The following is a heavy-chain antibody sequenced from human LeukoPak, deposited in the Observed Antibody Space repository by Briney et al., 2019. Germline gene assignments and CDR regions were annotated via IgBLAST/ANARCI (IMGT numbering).Heavy chain of an antibody. D-gene: IGHD5-12*01. CDR2: IYYSGST. CDR3: ASSGYAFYYMDV. J-gene: IGHJ6*03. CDR1: GGSISSYY. V-gene: IGHV4-59*01. Sequence: PSETLSLTCTVSGGSISSYYWSWIRQPPGEGLEWIGYIYYSGSTNYNPSLKSRVTISVDTSKNQFSLKLSSVTAADTAVYYCASSGYAFYYMDVWGRGTTVTISS.